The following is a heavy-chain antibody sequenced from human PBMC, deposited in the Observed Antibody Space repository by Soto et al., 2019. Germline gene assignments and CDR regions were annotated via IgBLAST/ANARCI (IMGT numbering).Heavy chain of an antibody. D-gene: IGHD3-22*01. V-gene: IGHV4-39*01. CDR3: ARHYDSSGYYYLNWFDP. CDR1: GGSISSSSYY. CDR2: IYYSGST. J-gene: IGHJ5*02. Sequence: SETLSLTCTVSGGSISSSSYYWGWIRQPPGKGLEWIGSIYYSGSTYNNPSLKSRVTISVDTSKNQFSLKLSSVTAADTAVYYCARHYDSSGYYYLNWFDPWGQGTLVTVSS.